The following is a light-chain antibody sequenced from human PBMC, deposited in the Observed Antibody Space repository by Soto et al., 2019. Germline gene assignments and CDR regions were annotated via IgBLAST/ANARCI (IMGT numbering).Light chain of an antibody. J-gene: IGLJ2*01. V-gene: IGLV2-14*03. CDR2: DVN. CDR1: SSDIGAYNF. CDR3: TSWTTSTTMI. Sequence: QSALTQPASVSGSPGQSITISCTGTSSDIGAYNFVSWYQQHPGKAPKLMLYDVNIRPSGVSNRFSGSESGNTASLTISGLQAEDEADYDCTSWTTSTTMIFGGGTKVTVL.